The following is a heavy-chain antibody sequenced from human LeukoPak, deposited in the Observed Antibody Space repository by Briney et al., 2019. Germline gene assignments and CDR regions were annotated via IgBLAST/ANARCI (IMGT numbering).Heavy chain of an antibody. CDR1: GFTFSSNA. Sequence: QPGGSLRLSCAASGFTFSSNAMNWVRQAPGKGLEWGSTISVSGVSTYYADSVKCRFTISRDTSKHTLYLQMNRLRAADTAIYYCANSFPPPDYGDFDYWGQGTLVTVSS. CDR2: ISVSGVST. V-gene: IGHV3-23*01. J-gene: IGHJ4*02. D-gene: IGHD4-17*01. CDR3: ANSFPPPDYGDFDY.